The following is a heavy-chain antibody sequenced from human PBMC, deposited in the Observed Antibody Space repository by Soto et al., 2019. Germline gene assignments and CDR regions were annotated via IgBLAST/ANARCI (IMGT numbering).Heavy chain of an antibody. CDR1: GGSIGSSNW. V-gene: IGHV4-4*02. CDR2: IYHSGST. Sequence: SETLSVTCAVSGGSIGSSNWWSWVRQPPGKGLEWIGEIYHSGSTNYNPSLKSRVTISVDKSKNQFSLKLSSVTAADTAVYYCARVGEYYQRGKHVCGQGTTVTVSS. D-gene: IGHD1-26*01. J-gene: IGHJ6*02. CDR3: ARVGEYYQRGKHV.